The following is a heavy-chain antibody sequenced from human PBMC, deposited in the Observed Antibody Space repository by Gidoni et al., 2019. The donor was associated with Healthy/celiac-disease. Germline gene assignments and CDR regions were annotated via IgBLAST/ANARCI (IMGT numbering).Heavy chain of an antibody. D-gene: IGHD3-10*01. Sequence: QLQLQESGPGLVKPSETLSLTCTVSGGPHSSSSYYWGWIRQTPRKGLEWIGSIYYSGSTYYNPSHKSRVTISVDTSKNQCSLKLSSVTAADTAVYYCARSVSHLRVRGGGLDYWGQGTLVTVSS. V-gene: IGHV4-39*07. J-gene: IGHJ4*02. CDR1: GGPHSSSSYY. CDR3: ARSVSHLRVRGGGLDY. CDR2: IYYSGST.